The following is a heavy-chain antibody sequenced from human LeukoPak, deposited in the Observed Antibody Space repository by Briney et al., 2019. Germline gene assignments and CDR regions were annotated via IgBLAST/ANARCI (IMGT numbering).Heavy chain of an antibody. CDR3: ARGGGYSYVFDY. V-gene: IGHV4-39*01. CDR1: GGSISSSSYY. CDR2: IYYSGST. D-gene: IGHD5-18*01. Sequence: SETLSLTCTVSGGSISSSSYYWGWIRQPPGKGLEWIGSIYYSGSTYYNPSLKSRVTISVDTSKNQFSLKLSSVTAADTAVYYCARGGGYSYVFDYWGQGTLVTVSS. J-gene: IGHJ4*02.